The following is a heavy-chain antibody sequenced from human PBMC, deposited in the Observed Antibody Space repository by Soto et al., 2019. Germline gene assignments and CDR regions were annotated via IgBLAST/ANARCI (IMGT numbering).Heavy chain of an antibody. CDR2: INPNSGGT. CDR1: GYTFTGYY. Sequence: ASVKVSCKASGYTFTGYYMHWVRQAPGQGLEWMGWINPNSGGTNYAQKFQGWVTMTRDTSISTAYMELSRLRSDDTAVYYCAIPFKRGYSVYDVVFVSGGTSDYYYYGMDVWGQGTTVTVSS. CDR3: AIPFKRGYSVYDVVFVSGGTSDYYYYGMDV. V-gene: IGHV1-2*04. J-gene: IGHJ6*02. D-gene: IGHD5-12*01.